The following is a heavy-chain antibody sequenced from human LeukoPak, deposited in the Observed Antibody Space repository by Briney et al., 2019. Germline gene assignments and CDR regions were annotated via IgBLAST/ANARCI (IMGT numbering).Heavy chain of an antibody. Sequence: PSETLSLTCTVSGGSISSYYCSWIRQPPGKGLEWIGYIYYSGSTNYSPSLKSRVTISVDTSKNQFSLKLSSVTAADTAVYYCARVNYGSGTYYFDYWGRGTLVTVSS. CDR3: ARVNYGSGTYYFDY. CDR2: IYYSGST. J-gene: IGHJ4*02. D-gene: IGHD3-10*01. V-gene: IGHV4-59*01. CDR1: GGSISSYY.